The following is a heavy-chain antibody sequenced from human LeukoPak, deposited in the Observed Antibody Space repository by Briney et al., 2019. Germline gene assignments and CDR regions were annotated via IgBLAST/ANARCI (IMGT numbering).Heavy chain of an antibody. V-gene: IGHV1-24*01. D-gene: IGHD3-10*01. CDR3: ATCWSGITMVRGVIFRAEYYYYYMDV. J-gene: IGHJ6*03. CDR2: FDPEDGET. Sequence: ASVKVSCKVSGYTLTELSMHWVRQAPGKGLEWMGGFDPEDGETIYAQKFQGRVTMTEDTSTDTAYMELSSLRSEDTAVYYCATCWSGITMVRGVIFRAEYYYYYMDVWGEGTTVTVSS. CDR1: GYTLTELS.